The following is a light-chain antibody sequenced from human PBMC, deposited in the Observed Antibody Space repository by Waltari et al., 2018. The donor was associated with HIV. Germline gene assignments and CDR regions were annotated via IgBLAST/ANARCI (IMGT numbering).Light chain of an antibody. V-gene: IGLV2-14*01. Sequence: QSDLTQTASVSGSPGQSITIPSTGSSSDVGGYNNLSWYQQHTGKAPKIIIYEVSHWPSGVSNRFSGSKSGNTASLTISGLQAEDEADYYCSSYTSSSTGVFGTGTKVTVL. CDR2: EVS. J-gene: IGLJ1*01. CDR1: SSDVGGYNN. CDR3: SSYTSSSTGV.